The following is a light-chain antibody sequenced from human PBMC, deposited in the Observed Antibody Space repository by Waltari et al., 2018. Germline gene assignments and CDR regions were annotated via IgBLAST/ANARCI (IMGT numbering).Light chain of an antibody. Sequence: SSDLTQDPAVSVALGQTVRITCQGDSLSTYYGNWCRQKPGQAPELVIYGKTNRPSGIPDRFSASSSENTASLIITGAQAEDEADYYCSSRELSGHVVFGGGTRLTVL. CDR3: SSRELSGHVV. J-gene: IGLJ2*01. V-gene: IGLV3-19*01. CDR2: GKT. CDR1: SLSTYY.